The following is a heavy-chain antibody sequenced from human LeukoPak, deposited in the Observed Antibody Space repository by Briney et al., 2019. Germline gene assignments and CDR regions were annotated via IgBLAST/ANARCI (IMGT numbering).Heavy chain of an antibody. D-gene: IGHD1-26*01. CDR2: ISWNSGSI. J-gene: IGHJ4*02. V-gene: IGHV3-9*01. CDR3: AKAVPGMVGPLPGDYFAY. CDR1: GFTLDDYA. Sequence: GGSLRLSCAPSGFTLDDYAMHWVRQAPGKGLECVSSISWNSGSIGYADSVKGRFTISRDNAKNSLYLQMNSLRPEDTALYYCAKAVPGMVGPLPGDYFAYWGQGTLVTVSA.